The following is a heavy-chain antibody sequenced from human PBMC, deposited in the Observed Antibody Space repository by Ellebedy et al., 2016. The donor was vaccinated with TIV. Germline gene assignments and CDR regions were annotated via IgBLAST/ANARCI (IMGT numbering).Heavy chain of an antibody. D-gene: IGHD1-26*01. Sequence: AASVKVSCKASGYTFTSYTMHWVRQAPGQSLEWMGYINTDTGNTKYSQKFQGRVTITSDPSASTAHMELSSLRSEDSAVYDCAKLGWDLAFDCWGQGTLVTVSS. CDR1: GYTFTSYT. CDR3: AKLGWDLAFDC. CDR2: INTDTGNT. V-gene: IGHV1-3*04. J-gene: IGHJ4*02.